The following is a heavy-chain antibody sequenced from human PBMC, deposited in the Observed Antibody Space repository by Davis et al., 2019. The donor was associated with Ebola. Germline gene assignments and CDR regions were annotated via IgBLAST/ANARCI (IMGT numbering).Heavy chain of an antibody. CDR1: GFTFSSYS. CDR3: ASRRRDSSGYPFDY. J-gene: IGHJ4*02. Sequence: GESLKISCAASGFTFSSYSMNRVRQAPGKGLEWVSSISSSSSYIYYADSVKGRFTISRDNAKNSLYLQMNSLRAEDTAVYYCASRRRDSSGYPFDYWGQGTLVTVSS. D-gene: IGHD3-22*01. V-gene: IGHV3-21*01. CDR2: ISSSSSYI.